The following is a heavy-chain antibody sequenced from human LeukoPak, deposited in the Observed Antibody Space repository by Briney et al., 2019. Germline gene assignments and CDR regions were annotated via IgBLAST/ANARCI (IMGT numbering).Heavy chain of an antibody. CDR1: GGSISSYY. CDR2: IYTSGSI. J-gene: IGHJ4*02. D-gene: IGHD1-26*01. V-gene: IGHV4-4*07. CDR3: ARDVGATPGYFDY. Sequence: SGTLSLTCTVSGGSISSYYWSWIRQPPGKGLEWIGRIYTSGSIDYNPSLKSRLTISVDTSNNQFSLTLSSVTAADTAVYYCARDVGATPGYFDYWGQGTLVTVSS.